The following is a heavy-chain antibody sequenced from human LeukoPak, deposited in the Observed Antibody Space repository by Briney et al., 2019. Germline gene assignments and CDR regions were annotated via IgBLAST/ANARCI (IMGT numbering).Heavy chain of an antibody. Sequence: GGSLRLSCAASGFTFSGYWMFWVRQAPGKGLVWVSRINTDGTTTTYADSVKGRFSISRDNAKNTLYLQMNSLRAEDTAVYYCASSTWYAFDSWGQGTLVTVSS. CDR3: ASSTWYAFDS. CDR2: INTDGTTT. CDR1: GFTFSGYW. D-gene: IGHD6-13*01. J-gene: IGHJ4*02. V-gene: IGHV3-74*01.